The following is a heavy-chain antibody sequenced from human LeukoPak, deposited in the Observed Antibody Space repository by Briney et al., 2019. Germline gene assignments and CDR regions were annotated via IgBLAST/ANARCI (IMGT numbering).Heavy chain of an antibody. V-gene: IGHV1-46*01. CDR3: ARGAAAGLDYYYYYGMDV. Sequence: AASVKVSCKASGYTFISYYMRCVRQTPGQGREWMGIINPSDGSTSYAQTFQGRVTMNRDTSTSTVYMELSSLRSEDTAVYYCARGAAAGLDYYYYYGMDVWGQGTTVTVSS. CDR1: GYTFISYY. D-gene: IGHD6-13*01. J-gene: IGHJ6*02. CDR2: INPSDGST.